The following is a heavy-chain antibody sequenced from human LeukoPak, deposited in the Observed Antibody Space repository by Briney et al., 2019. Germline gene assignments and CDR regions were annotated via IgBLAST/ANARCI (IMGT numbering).Heavy chain of an antibody. V-gene: IGHV4-34*01. J-gene: IGHJ4*02. CDR2: INHSGST. CDR3: ARSGSYYKSYYFDY. Sequence: SETLSLTCAAYGGSFSGYYWSWIRQPPGKGLEWIGEINHSGSTNYNPSLKSRVTISVDTSKNQFSLKLSSVTAADTAVYYCARSGSYYKSYYFDYWGQGTLVTVSS. D-gene: IGHD3-10*01. CDR1: GGSFSGYY.